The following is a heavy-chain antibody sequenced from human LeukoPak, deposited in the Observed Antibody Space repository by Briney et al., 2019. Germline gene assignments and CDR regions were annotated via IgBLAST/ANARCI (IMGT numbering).Heavy chain of an antibody. J-gene: IGHJ4*02. CDR2: INPNSGGT. D-gene: IGHD3-22*01. CDR1: GYTFTGYY. V-gene: IGHV1-2*02. CDR3: ARVKGSSGYYSVDY. Sequence: GASVKVSCKASGYTFTGYYIHWVRQAPGQGLEWMGWINPNSGGTNYAQKFQGRVTMTRDTSISTAYMELSRLRSDDTAVYYCARVKGSSGYYSVDYWGQGTLVTVSS.